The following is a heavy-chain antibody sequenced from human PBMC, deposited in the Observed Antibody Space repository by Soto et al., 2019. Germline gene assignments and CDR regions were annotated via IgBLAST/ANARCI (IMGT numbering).Heavy chain of an antibody. J-gene: IGHJ4*02. CDR2: IYSGGST. V-gene: IGHV3-66*01. CDR3: ASRLLNYGGGFDC. Sequence: EVQLVESGGGLVQPGGSLRLSCAASGFTVSSNYMSWVRQAPGKGLEWVSAIYSGGSTYYADSVKGRFTISRDISESTLYLQMNSLRAEDTAVYYCASRLLNYGGGFDCWGQGTLVTVSS. D-gene: IGHD3-16*01. CDR1: GFTVSSNY.